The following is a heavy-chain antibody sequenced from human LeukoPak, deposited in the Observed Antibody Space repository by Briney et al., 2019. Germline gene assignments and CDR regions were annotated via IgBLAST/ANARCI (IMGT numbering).Heavy chain of an antibody. CDR3: ASPGYCSGGSCRDAFDI. D-gene: IGHD2-15*01. Sequence: GGSLRLSCAASGFTFSSYSMNWVRQAPGKGLEWVSYISSSGSTIYYADSVKGRFTISRDNAKNSLYLQMNSLRAEDTAVYYCASPGYCSGGSCRDAFDIWGQGTMVTVSS. CDR1: GFTFSSYS. CDR2: ISSSGSTI. J-gene: IGHJ3*02. V-gene: IGHV3-48*04.